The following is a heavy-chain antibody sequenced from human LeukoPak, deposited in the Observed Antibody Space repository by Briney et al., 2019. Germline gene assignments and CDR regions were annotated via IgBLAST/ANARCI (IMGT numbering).Heavy chain of an antibody. CDR1: GGSISSGGYY. J-gene: IGHJ6*02. CDR2: IYYSGST. D-gene: IGHD6-13*01. CDR3: ARTSSGRIAAAGYYGMDV. Sequence: SETLSLTCTVSGGSISSGGYYWSWIRQHPGKGLEWIGYIYYSGSTYYKPSLKSRVTISVDTSKNQFSLKLSSVTAADTAVYYCARTSSGRIAAAGYYGMDVWGQGTTVTVSS. V-gene: IGHV4-31*03.